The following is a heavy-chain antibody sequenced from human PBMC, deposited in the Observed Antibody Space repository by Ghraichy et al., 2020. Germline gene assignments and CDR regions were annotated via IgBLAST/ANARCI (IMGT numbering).Heavy chain of an antibody. Sequence: SETLSLTCNVSGGSISSSKNYWGWIRQPPGKGLEWIGSIYDSGSTSKPSLDSRVTIFVDTSKNQFSLRLISVTAADTAVYYCARGYCRGSRCHIVSINDSFVSWSQGTMVTVSS. CDR2: IYDSGST. J-gene: IGHJ3*02. V-gene: IGHV4-39*01. CDR1: GGSISSSKNY. D-gene: IGHD2-2*01. CDR3: ARGYCRGSRCHIVSINDSFVS.